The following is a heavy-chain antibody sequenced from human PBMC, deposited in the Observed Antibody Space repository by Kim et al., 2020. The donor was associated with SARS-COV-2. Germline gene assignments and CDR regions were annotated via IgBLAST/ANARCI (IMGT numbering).Heavy chain of an antibody. V-gene: IGHV4-34*01. CDR1: GGSFTDYY. D-gene: IGHD2-2*01. Sequence: SETLSLTCAVYGGSFTDYYWSWIRQPPGKGLEWIWEINHSGVTNYTPSLKSRVTISIDTSKNQFSLRVSSVTAADTAVYYCARGRIGVLPSIILGLGPFWHYYYMDVWGKGTTVTVSS. CDR3: ARGRIGVLPSIILGLGPFWHYYYMDV. CDR2: INHSGVT. J-gene: IGHJ6*03.